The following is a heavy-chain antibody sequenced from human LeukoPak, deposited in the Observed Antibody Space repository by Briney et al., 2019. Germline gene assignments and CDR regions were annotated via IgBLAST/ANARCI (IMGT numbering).Heavy chain of an antibody. CDR2: ISSSSSYI. CDR1: GFTFSSYS. D-gene: IGHD2-15*01. V-gene: IGHV3-21*01. Sequence: GGSLRLSCAASGFTFSSYSMNWVRQAPGNGLEWVSSISSSSSYIYYADSVKGRFTISRDNAKNSLYLQMNSLRAEDTAVYYCATYCSGGSCYSLEDYWGQGTLVTVSS. J-gene: IGHJ4*02. CDR3: ATYCSGGSCYSLEDY.